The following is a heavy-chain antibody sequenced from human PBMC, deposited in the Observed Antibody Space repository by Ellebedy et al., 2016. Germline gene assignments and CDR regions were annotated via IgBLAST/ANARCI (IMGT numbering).Heavy chain of an antibody. D-gene: IGHD4-11*01. V-gene: IGHV3-23*01. Sequence: GESLKISCAASGFTFSSYAMSWVRQAPGKGLEWVSAISGSGGSTYYADSVKGRFTISRDNSKNTLYLQMNSLRAEDTAVYYCAKMTDYSNYFNYYYYGMDVWGQGTTVTVSS. J-gene: IGHJ6*02. CDR2: ISGSGGST. CDR1: GFTFSSYA. CDR3: AKMTDYSNYFNYYYYGMDV.